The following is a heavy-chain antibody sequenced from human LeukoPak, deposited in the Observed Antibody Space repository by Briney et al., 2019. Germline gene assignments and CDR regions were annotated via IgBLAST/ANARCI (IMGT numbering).Heavy chain of an antibody. CDR3: ASLWLDTVSEDYYYGMDV. J-gene: IGHJ6*02. CDR1: GYTFTGYY. CDR2: INPNSGGT. D-gene: IGHD2-2*03. Sequence: ASVKVSCKASGYTFTGYYMHWVRQAPGQGLEWMGWINPNSGGTNYAQKFQGRVTMTRDTSISTAYMELSRLRSDDTAVYYCASLWLDTVSEDYYYGMDVWGQGTTVTVSS. V-gene: IGHV1-2*02.